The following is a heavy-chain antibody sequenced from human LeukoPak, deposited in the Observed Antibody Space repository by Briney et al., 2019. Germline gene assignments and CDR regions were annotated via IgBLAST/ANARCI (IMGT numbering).Heavy chain of an antibody. CDR3: ASRSYCGGDCYSDY. Sequence: SETLSLTCTVSGRSISPHYWSWFRQAPGRGLEWIGYIFSSGGTTYKPSLKSRVTISVDTSKNQFSLKLSSVTAADTAVYYCASRSYCGGDCYSDYWGQGTLVTVSS. V-gene: IGHV4-59*08. CDR1: GRSISPHY. CDR2: IFSSGGT. J-gene: IGHJ4*02. D-gene: IGHD2-21*02.